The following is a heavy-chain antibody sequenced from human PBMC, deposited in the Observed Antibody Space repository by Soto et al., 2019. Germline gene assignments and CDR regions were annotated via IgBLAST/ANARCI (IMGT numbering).Heavy chain of an antibody. CDR3: AGIIEAAQYFDF. V-gene: IGHV1-46*01. CDR2: INPSGGST. Sequence: GASVKVSCKASGYTFSTYYMHWVRQAPGQGYEWMGIINPSGGSTTYAQKFQGRVTMTRDTSTTTVYMELSSLKSEDTAVYYCAGIIEAAQYFDFWGKGILVTFTS. J-gene: IGHJ4*02. CDR1: GYTFSTYY. D-gene: IGHD3-16*02.